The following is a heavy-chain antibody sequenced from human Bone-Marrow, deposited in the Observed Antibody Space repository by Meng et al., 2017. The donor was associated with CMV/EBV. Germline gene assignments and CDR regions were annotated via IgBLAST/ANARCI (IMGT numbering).Heavy chain of an antibody. J-gene: IGHJ4*02. CDR2: IYSSGSS. Sequence: QVQLQESGPGLVKPSETLSLTCSVSGGSIDSYYWSWIRQPAGKGLEWIGRIYSSGSSNYNPSLKSRVTMSVDTSKNQFSLKLSSVTAADTAVYYCARYRYAVAADYWGQGTLVTVSS. CDR1: GGSIDSYY. CDR3: ARYRYAVAADY. D-gene: IGHD6-19*01. V-gene: IGHV4-4*07.